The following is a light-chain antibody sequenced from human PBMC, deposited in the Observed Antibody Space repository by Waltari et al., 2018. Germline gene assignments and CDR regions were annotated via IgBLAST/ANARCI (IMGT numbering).Light chain of an antibody. J-gene: IGKJ4*01. Sequence: DLQMTQSPSTLSASVGDRVTITCRASQSISSWLAWYQQKPGKAPKLLIYKASTLEGGVPSRFSGIGSGTDFTLTISSLQPDDSAAYYCQQYYTYPLTFGGGTKVEIK. CDR1: QSISSW. CDR3: QQYYTYPLT. CDR2: KAS. V-gene: IGKV1-5*03.